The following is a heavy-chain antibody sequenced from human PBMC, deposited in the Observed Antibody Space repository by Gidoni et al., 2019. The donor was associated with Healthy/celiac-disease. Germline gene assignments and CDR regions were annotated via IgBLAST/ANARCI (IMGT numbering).Heavy chain of an antibody. J-gene: IGHJ4*02. CDR2: ISYDGSNK. D-gene: IGHD2-8*01. CDR1: GFTFSSYA. CDR3: ARDNGGNPDY. V-gene: IGHV3-30-3*01. Sequence: QVQLVESGGGVVQPGRSLRLSCAAAGFTFSSYAMHWVRQAPGKGLELVAVISYDGSNKYYAASVKGRFTISRDNSNNTLYLQMNSLRAEDTAVYYCARDNGGNPDYWGQGTLVTVSS.